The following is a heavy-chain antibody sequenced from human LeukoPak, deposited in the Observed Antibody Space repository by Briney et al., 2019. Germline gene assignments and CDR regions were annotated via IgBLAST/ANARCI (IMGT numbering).Heavy chain of an antibody. CDR3: AKDSNSSSWFYHYYYYYGMDV. CDR2: VSYDGRNK. D-gene: IGHD6-13*01. CDR1: GFTFSSSG. Sequence: GGSLRLSCAASGFTFSSSGMHWVRQAPGKGLEWVAVVSYDGRNKYYADSVKGRFTISRDNSKNTLYMQMNSLRAEDTAVYYCAKDSNSSSWFYHYYYYYGMDVWGQGTTVTVSS. J-gene: IGHJ6*02. V-gene: IGHV3-30*18.